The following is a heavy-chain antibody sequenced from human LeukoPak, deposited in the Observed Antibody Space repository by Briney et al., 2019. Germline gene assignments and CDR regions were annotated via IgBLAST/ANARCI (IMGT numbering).Heavy chain of an antibody. CDR2: INRGDGIT. CDR3: ASEENYGDKYFDS. V-gene: IGHV1-46*01. CDR1: GYTFTSYG. D-gene: IGHD4-17*01. Sequence: ASVKVSCKASGYTFTSYGISWVRQAPGQGLEWMGIINRGDGITGYAQRFQGRVTLTRDTSTSTAYMELSSLRSEDTAIYYCASEENYGDKYFDSWGQGTVVTVSS. J-gene: IGHJ4*02.